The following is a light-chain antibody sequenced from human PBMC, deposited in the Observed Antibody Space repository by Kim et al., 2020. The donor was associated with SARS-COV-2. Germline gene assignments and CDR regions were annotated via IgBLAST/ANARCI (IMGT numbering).Light chain of an antibody. CDR3: AAWDDTLSGPV. V-gene: IGLV1-47*01. J-gene: IGLJ3*02. Sequence: GQRVIISCSGGNSNIGSNEVYWYQQRPGTAPKVLIYRNNQRPSGVPDRFSGSKSDTSASLAISGLGSDDEADYCCAAWDDTLSGPVFGGGTQLTVL. CDR1: NSNIGSNE. CDR2: RNN.